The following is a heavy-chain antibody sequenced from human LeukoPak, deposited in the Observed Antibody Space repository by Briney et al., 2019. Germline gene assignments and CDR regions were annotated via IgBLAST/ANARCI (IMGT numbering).Heavy chain of an antibody. J-gene: IGHJ5*02. D-gene: IGHD3-9*01. Sequence: PSETLSLTCTASGGSISSSSYYWGWIRQPPGKGLEWIGSIYYSGSTYYNPSLKSRVTISVDTSKNQFSLKLSSVTAADTAVYYCARDRIPARGYYDILTGYFNWFDPWGQGTLVTVSS. CDR1: GGSISSSSYY. CDR3: ARDRIPARGYYDILTGYFNWFDP. CDR2: IYYSGST. V-gene: IGHV4-39*07.